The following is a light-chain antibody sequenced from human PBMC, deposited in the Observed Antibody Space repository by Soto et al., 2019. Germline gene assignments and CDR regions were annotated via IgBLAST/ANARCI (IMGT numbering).Light chain of an antibody. Sequence: EIEMTQSPATLSLAPGERATLSCRASQGVSSYLAWYQQKPGQAPRLLIYGASTRATGIPDRFSGSGSGTNFTLTISSLEPEDFAVYYCQQRRSWQVTFGQGTRLEIK. CDR1: QGVSSY. CDR3: QQRRSWQVT. CDR2: GAS. V-gene: IGKV3-11*01. J-gene: IGKJ5*01.